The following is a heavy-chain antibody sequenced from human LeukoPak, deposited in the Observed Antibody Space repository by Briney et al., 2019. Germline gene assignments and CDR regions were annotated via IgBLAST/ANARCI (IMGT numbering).Heavy chain of an antibody. D-gene: IGHD6-6*01. J-gene: IGHJ4*02. CDR2: ISSSSTTI. CDR3: ASPSPGSSSAFDY. CDR1: GFTFSRYS. Sequence: PGGSLRLSCVASGFTFSRYSMIWVRQAPGKGLEWVSYISSSSTTIYYADSVKGRFTISRDNAKNSLYLQMNSLRAEDTAVYYCASPSPGSSSAFDYWGQGTLVTVSS. V-gene: IGHV3-48*01.